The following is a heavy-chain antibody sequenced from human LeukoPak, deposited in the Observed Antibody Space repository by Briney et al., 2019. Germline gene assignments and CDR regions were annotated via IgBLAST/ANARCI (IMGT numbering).Heavy chain of an antibody. D-gene: IGHD2-2*01. CDR3: ARGVKADIVVVPAALGFDP. CDR2: ITASGRDT. CDR1: GFSFNTYA. J-gene: IGHJ5*02. Sequence: GGSLRLSCTASGFSFNTYAMTWVRQAPGKGPEWISAITASGRDTYCADSVKGRVTISRDNSNNMLFLQMNSLRAEDTAVYYCARGVKADIVVVPAALGFDPWGQGTLVTVSS. V-gene: IGHV3-23*01.